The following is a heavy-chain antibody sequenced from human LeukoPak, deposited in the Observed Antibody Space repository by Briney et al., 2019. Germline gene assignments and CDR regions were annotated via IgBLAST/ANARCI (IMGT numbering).Heavy chain of an antibody. D-gene: IGHD6-13*01. Sequence: ASVKVSCKASGFTFIGYYIHWVRQAPGQRLEWMGWINAGNGNTKYSQKFQGRVTITRDTSASTAYMELSSLRSEDTAVYYCARDLSSSYFDYWGQGTLVTVSS. CDR2: INAGNGNT. CDR1: GFTFIGYY. V-gene: IGHV1-3*01. CDR3: ARDLSSSYFDY. J-gene: IGHJ4*02.